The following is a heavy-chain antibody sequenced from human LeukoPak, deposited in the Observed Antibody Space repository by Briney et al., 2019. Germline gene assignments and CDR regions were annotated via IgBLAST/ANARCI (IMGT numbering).Heavy chain of an antibody. Sequence: PSETLSLTCTVSGGSISSGSYYWSWIRQPAGKGLEWIGRIYTSGSTNYNPSLKSRVTISVDTSKNQFSLKLSSVTAADTAVYYCARGERSGDFWSGYYLNWGQGTLVTVSS. V-gene: IGHV4-61*02. CDR2: IYTSGST. CDR1: GGSISSGSYY. CDR3: ARGERSGDFWSGYYLN. D-gene: IGHD3-3*01. J-gene: IGHJ4*02.